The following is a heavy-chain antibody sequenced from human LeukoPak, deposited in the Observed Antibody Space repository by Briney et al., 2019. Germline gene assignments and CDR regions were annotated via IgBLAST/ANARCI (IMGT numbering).Heavy chain of an antibody. CDR3: ARVYYSRSYDYWYFDL. D-gene: IGHD6-13*01. Sequence: SETLSLTCTVSGGSISSYYWSWIRQPPGKGLEWIGYIYYSGSTNYNPSLKSRVIISVDTSKNQFSLKLSSVTAADTAVYYCARVYYSRSYDYWYFDLWGRGTLVTVSS. CDR1: GGSISSYY. CDR2: IYYSGST. J-gene: IGHJ2*01. V-gene: IGHV4-59*01.